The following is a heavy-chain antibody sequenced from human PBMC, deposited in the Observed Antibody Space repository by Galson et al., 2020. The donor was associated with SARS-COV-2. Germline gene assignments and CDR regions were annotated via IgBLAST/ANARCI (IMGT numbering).Heavy chain of an antibody. D-gene: IGHD3-22*01. CDR2: ISGTGEST. J-gene: IGHJ5*02. CDR3: ARGTYDGSGYYYKLPWFDP. Sequence: GGSLRLSCTASGFSFITYAMNWVRQAPGKGLEWVSLISGTGESTYYADSVRDRFTISRDNSKNTLYLQINSLRAEDTAVYYCARGTYDGSGYYYKLPWFDPWGQGTLVTVSS. V-gene: IGHV3-23*01. CDR1: GFSFITYA.